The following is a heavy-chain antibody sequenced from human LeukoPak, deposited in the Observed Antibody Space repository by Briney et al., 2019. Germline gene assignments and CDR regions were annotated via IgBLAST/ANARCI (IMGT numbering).Heavy chain of an antibody. CDR1: GGSFSGYY. V-gene: IGHV4-34*01. Sequence: SETLSLTCTVYGGSFSGYYWSWIRQPPGKGLEWIGEINHSGSANYNPSLKSRVTMSVDTSKNQFSLKLSSVTAADTAVYYCATHPDRYSSGLNWFDPWGQGTLVTVSS. D-gene: IGHD6-19*01. CDR2: INHSGSA. J-gene: IGHJ5*02. CDR3: ATHPDRYSSGLNWFDP.